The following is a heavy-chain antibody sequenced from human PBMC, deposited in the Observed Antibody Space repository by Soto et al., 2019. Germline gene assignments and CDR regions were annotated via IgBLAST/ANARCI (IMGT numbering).Heavy chain of an antibody. J-gene: IGHJ4*02. CDR3: ARAYSSSWYRTAYYFDY. CDR1: GYTFTGYY. V-gene: IGHV1-2*04. CDR2: INPNSGGT. D-gene: IGHD6-13*01. Sequence: QVQLVQSGAEVKKPGASVKVSCKASGYTFTGYYMHWVRQAPGQGLEWMGWINPNSGGTNYAQKFQGWVTMTRDTSISTAYMELSRLRSDDTAVYYCARAYSSSWYRTAYYFDYWGQGTLVTVSS.